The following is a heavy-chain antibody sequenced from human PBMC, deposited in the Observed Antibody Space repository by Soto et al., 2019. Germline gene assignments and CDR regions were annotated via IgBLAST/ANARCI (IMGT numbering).Heavy chain of an antibody. CDR1: GFTFSSYA. J-gene: IGHJ6*02. Sequence: GGSLRLSCAASGFTFSSYAMHWVRQAPGKGLEWVAVISYDGSNKYYADSVKGRFTISRDNSKNTLYLQMNSLRAEDTAVYYCARDSWGSGWYNSGHYYYGMDVWGQGTTVTVSS. CDR2: ISYDGSNK. CDR3: ARDSWGSGWYNSGHYYYGMDV. V-gene: IGHV3-30-3*01. D-gene: IGHD6-19*01.